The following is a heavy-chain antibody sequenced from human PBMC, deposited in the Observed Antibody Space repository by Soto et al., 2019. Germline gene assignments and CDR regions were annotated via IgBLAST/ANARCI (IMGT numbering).Heavy chain of an antibody. CDR3: TTSNAASGELPGDYYYYGMDV. CDR2: IKSKTDGGTT. J-gene: IGHJ6*02. CDR1: GFTFSNAW. Sequence: EVQLVESGGGLVKPGGSLRLSCAASGFTFSNAWMNWVRQAPGKGLEWVGRIKSKTDGGTTDYAAPVKGRFTISRHDSKNTLYLQMNSLKTEDTAVYYCTTSNAASGELPGDYYYYGMDVWGQGTTVTVSS. V-gene: IGHV3-15*07. D-gene: IGHD1-26*01.